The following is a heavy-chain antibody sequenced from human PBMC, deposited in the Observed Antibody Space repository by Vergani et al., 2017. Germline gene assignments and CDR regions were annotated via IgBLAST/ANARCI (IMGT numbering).Heavy chain of an antibody. CDR1: GFTFSSYA. Sequence: VQLVESGGGVVQPGRSLRLSCAASGFTFSSYAMSWVRQAPGKGLEWVSAISGSGGSTYYADSVKGRFTISRDNSKNTLYLQMNSLRAEDTAVYYCARTYYDFWSGYFDAFDIWGQGTMVTVSS. J-gene: IGHJ3*02. CDR3: ARTYYDFWSGYFDAFDI. D-gene: IGHD3-3*01. V-gene: IGHV3-23*04. CDR2: ISGSGGST.